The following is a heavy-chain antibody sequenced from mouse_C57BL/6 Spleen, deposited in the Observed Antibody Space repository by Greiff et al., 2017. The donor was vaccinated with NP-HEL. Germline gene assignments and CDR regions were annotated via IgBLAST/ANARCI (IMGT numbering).Heavy chain of an antibody. J-gene: IGHJ3*01. Sequence: DVMLVESGGGLVKPGGSLKLSCAASGFTFSDYGMHWVRQAPEKGLGWVAYISSGSSTIYYADTVKGRFTISRDNAKNTLFLQMTSLRSEDTAMYYCARGRLFAYWGQGTLVTVSA. CDR3: ARGRLFAY. V-gene: IGHV5-17*01. CDR2: ISSGSSTI. CDR1: GFTFSDYG.